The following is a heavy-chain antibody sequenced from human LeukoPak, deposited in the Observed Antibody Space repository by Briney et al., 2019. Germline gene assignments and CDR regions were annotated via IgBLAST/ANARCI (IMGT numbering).Heavy chain of an antibody. CDR2: IYHSGST. D-gene: IGHD5-24*01. J-gene: IGHJ4*02. V-gene: IGHV4-31*11. CDR1: GASISSGTYY. Sequence: PSQTLSLTCAVSGASISSGTYYWSWIRQHPGKGLEWIGYIYHSGSTFYNLSLKSRVTISAGTSENQFSLNLRSVTAADTAIYYCARDVEMGTIGHYFDSWGQGTLVTVSS. CDR3: ARDVEMGTIGHYFDS.